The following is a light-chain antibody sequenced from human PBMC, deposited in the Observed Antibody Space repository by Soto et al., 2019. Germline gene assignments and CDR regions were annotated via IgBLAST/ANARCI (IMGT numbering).Light chain of an antibody. V-gene: IGLV2-14*01. CDR2: EVS. Sequence: QSALTQPASVSGSPGQSITIPCTGTSSDVGAYNYVSWYQQHPGKAPKLMIYEVSNRPSGVSNRFSGSKSGNTASLTISGLQAEDEGDYFCSSYTSISTLLFGGGTKLTVL. J-gene: IGLJ2*01. CDR3: SSYTSISTLL. CDR1: SSDVGAYNY.